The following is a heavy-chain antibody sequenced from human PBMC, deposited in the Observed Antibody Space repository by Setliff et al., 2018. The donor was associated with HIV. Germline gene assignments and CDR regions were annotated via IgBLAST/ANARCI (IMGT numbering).Heavy chain of an antibody. CDR1: GGTFSSYA. J-gene: IGHJ6*03. V-gene: IGHV1-69*13. CDR2: IIPIFGTA. D-gene: IGHD6-19*01. CDR3: ARDPRIAVARDYYYYYMDV. Sequence: ASVKVSCKASGGTFSSYAISWVRQAPGQGLEWMGGIIPIFGTADYAQKFQGRVTITADESTSTAYMELSSLRSEDTAVYYCARDPRIAVARDYYYYYMDVWGKGTTVTVSS.